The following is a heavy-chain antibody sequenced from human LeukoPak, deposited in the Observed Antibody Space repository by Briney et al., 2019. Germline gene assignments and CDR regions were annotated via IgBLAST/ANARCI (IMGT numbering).Heavy chain of an antibody. Sequence: SETLSLTCTVSGGSISSYYWSWIRQPPGKGLEWIGYIYYSGSTNYNPSLKRRVTISVDTSKNQFSLKLSSVTAADTAVYYCARQGSSWYDAFDIWGQGTMVTVSS. CDR1: GGSISSYY. D-gene: IGHD6-13*01. J-gene: IGHJ3*02. CDR2: IYYSGST. V-gene: IGHV4-59*08. CDR3: ARQGSSWYDAFDI.